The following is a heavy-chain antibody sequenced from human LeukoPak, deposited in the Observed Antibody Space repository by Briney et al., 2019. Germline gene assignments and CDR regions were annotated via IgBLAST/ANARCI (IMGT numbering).Heavy chain of an antibody. Sequence: GGSLRLSCAASGFTFSSYAMSWVRQAPGKGLEWVSAIRGSGDRTHYADSVKGRFTISRDNSKNTLYLQMNSLRAEDTAVYYCARPDFDEMASHPYDLWGRGTLVTVSS. V-gene: IGHV3-23*01. CDR3: ARPDFDEMASHPYDL. D-gene: IGHD5-24*01. CDR1: GFTFSSYA. CDR2: IRGSGDRT. J-gene: IGHJ2*01.